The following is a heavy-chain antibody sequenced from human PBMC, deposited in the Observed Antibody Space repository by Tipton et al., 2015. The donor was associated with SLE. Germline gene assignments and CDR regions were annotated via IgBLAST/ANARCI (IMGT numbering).Heavy chain of an antibody. J-gene: IGHJ6*03. CDR3: ARGGRVALDYYYIDV. Sequence: QLVQSGAEAKKPGGSLKISCKGAGYSFVNYWIGWVRQMRGKCLEWMAIIYPGDSDTRYNPSFQGQVTISADKSITTAYLEWSSLKASDTAMYYCARGGRVALDYYYIDVWCKGTRVTVSS. V-gene: IGHV5-51*03. D-gene: IGHD3-16*01. CDR2: IYPGDSDT. CDR1: GYSFVNYW.